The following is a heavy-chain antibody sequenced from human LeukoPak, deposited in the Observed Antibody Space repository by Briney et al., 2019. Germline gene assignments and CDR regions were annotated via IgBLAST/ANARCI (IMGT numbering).Heavy chain of an antibody. Sequence: SETLSLTCAVYGGSFSGYYWSWIRQPAGKGLEWIGRIYTSGSTNYNPSLKSRVTMSVDTSKNQFSLKLSSVTAADTAVYYCARDWVTMVRGVIIPYYYYYMDVWGKGTTVTISS. CDR3: ARDWVTMVRGVIIPYYYYYMDV. CDR1: GGSFSGYY. CDR2: IYTSGST. V-gene: IGHV4-4*07. J-gene: IGHJ6*03. D-gene: IGHD3-10*01.